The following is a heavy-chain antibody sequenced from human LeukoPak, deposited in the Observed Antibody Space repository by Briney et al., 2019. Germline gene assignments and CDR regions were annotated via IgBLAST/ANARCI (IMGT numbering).Heavy chain of an antibody. V-gene: IGHV3-30*02. J-gene: IGHJ4*02. CDR1: GFTFSSYG. Sequence: GGSLRLSCAASGFTFSSYGMHWVRQAPGKGLEWVAFIRYDGGNQYYADSVKGRFTISRDNSKNTLYLQMNSLRAEDTAVYYCAKDSGDYTFDYWGQGTLVTVSS. CDR2: IRYDGGNQ. D-gene: IGHD2-21*02. CDR3: AKDSGDYTFDY.